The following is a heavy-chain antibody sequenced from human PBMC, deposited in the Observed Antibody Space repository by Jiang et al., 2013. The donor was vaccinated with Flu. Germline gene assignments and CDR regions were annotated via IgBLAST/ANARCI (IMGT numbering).Heavy chain of an antibody. CDR1: GYTFTNYG. CDR2: ISAYNGDT. Sequence: SGAEVKMPGASVKVSCKASGYTFTNYGLTWVRQAPGQGLEWMGWISAYNGDTNYAQKLQGRVTMTRDTSTSAVHMELSSLRSEDTAVYYCARGGGLGRVGYCSGGSCPWDLWGQGTLVTVSS. CDR3: ARGGGLGRVGYCSGGSCPWDL. D-gene: IGHD2-15*01. V-gene: IGHV1-18*01. J-gene: IGHJ5*02.